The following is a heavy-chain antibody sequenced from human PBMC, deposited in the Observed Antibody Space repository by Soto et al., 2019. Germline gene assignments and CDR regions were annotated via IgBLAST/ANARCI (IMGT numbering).Heavy chain of an antibody. CDR3: ARVALGYCSGGSCYLTDDYAFDI. CDR2: IYYSGST. Sequence: QVQLQESGPGLVKPSQTLSLTCTVSGGSISSGDYYWSWIRQPPGKGLEWIGYIYYSGSTYYNPSLKSRVTISVDTSKNQFSLKLSSVTAADTAVYYCARVALGYCSGGSCYLTDDYAFDIWGQGTMVTVSS. D-gene: IGHD2-15*01. CDR1: GGSISSGDYY. V-gene: IGHV4-30-4*01. J-gene: IGHJ3*02.